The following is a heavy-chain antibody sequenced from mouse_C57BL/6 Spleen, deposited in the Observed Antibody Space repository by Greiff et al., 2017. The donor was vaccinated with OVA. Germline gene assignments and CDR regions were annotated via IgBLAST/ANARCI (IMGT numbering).Heavy chain of an antibody. CDR2: INPSNGGT. CDR1: GYTFTDYY. J-gene: IGHJ3*01. Sequence: EVQLQQSGPELVKPGASVKISCKASGYTFTDYYMNWVKQSHGKSLEWIGNINPSNGGTNYNEKFKSKATLTVDKSSSTAYMQLSSLTSEDSAVYYCARRNDGYYVGFAYWGQGTLVTVSA. D-gene: IGHD2-3*01. V-gene: IGHV1-26*01. CDR3: ARRNDGYYVGFAY.